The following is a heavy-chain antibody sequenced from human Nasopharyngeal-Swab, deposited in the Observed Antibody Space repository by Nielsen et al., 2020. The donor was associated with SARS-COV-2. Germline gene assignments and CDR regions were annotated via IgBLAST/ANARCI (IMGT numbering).Heavy chain of an antibody. D-gene: IGHD1-26*01. J-gene: IGHJ4*02. CDR3: AHSPENFPYHTGIRVGFDY. V-gene: IGHV2-5*01. Sequence: WIRQPPGQALEWLALIYWNDDQHFSPSLKSRLTITKDTSKNQVVLTMTNMDPVDTATYYCAHSPENFPYHTGIRVGFDYWGQGTLVTVSS. CDR2: IYWNDDQ.